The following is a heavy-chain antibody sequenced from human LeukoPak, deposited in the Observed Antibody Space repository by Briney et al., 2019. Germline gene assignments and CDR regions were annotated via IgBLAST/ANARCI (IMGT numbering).Heavy chain of an antibody. J-gene: IGHJ3*02. V-gene: IGHV4-34*01. Sequence: SETLSLTCAVYGGSFSGYYWSWIRQPPGKGLEWIREINHSGSTNYNPSLKSRVTISVDTSKNQFSLKLSSVTAADTAVYYCARDRQYDSSGYYYPPWNAFDIWGQGTMVTVSS. D-gene: IGHD3-22*01. CDR3: ARDRQYDSSGYYYPPWNAFDI. CDR1: GGSFSGYY. CDR2: INHSGST.